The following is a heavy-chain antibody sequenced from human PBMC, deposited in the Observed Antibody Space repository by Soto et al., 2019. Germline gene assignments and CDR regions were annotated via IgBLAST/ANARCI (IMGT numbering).Heavy chain of an antibody. J-gene: IGHJ4*02. Sequence: SQTLSLTCAISGDSVSSNSAAWNWIRQSPSRGLEWLGRTYYRSKWYNDYAVSVKSRITINPDTSKNQFSLQLNSVTPEDTAVYYCARVMNAAGTYYDCWSAHGGYFDYWGQGTLVSVAS. CDR2: TYYRSKWYN. CDR3: ARVMNAAGTYYDCWSAHGGYFDY. D-gene: IGHD3-3*01. CDR1: GDSVSSNSAA. V-gene: IGHV6-1*01.